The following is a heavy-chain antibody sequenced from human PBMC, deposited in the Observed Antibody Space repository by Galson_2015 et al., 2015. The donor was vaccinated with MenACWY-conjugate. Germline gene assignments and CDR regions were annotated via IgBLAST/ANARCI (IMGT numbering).Heavy chain of an antibody. CDR1: GFIFNNYW. V-gene: IGHV3-7*03. J-gene: IGHJ1*01. Sequence: SLRLSCAASGFIFNNYWMSWVRQVPGKGPEWVANIKQDGSEKYYVDSVRGRFTISRDNAKNSLYLQMNSLRAEDTAVYYCARDLGFYCSRNDCYSPYWGQATVVTVSS. CDR3: ARDLGFYCSRNDCYSPY. CDR2: IKQDGSEK. D-gene: IGHD2-2*01.